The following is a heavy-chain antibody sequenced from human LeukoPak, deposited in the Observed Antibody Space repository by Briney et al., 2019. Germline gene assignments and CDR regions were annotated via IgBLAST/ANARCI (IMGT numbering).Heavy chain of an antibody. V-gene: IGHV4-59*01. J-gene: IGHJ4*02. D-gene: IGHD3-10*01. Sequence: PSETLSLTCTVSGDSISTYYWSWIRQPPGKGLEWIGYIYYRVTSDYNPSLKSRVTMSVDMSTRQISLKLSSVTAADTAVYYCARAVGGDGSGSLWGPGTLVAVSS. CDR1: GDSISTYY. CDR2: IYYRVTS. CDR3: ARAVGGDGSGSL.